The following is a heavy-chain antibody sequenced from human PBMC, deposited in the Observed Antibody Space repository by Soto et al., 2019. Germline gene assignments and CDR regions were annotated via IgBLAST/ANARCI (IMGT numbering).Heavy chain of an antibody. D-gene: IGHD6-6*01. Sequence: PGGSLRLSCAASGFTFSSYGMHWVRQAPGKGLEWVAVISYDGSNKYYADSVKGRFTISRDNSKNTLYLQMNSLRAEDTAVYYCAKGSREYSSSSPFDYWGQGTLVTVS. CDR2: ISYDGSNK. CDR1: GFTFSSYG. CDR3: AKGSREYSSSSPFDY. V-gene: IGHV3-30*18. J-gene: IGHJ4*02.